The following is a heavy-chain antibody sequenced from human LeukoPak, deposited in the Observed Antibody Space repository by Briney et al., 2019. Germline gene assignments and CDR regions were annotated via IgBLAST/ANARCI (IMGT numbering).Heavy chain of an antibody. CDR2: IYHGGST. D-gene: IGHD3-10*01. CDR1: GGSISSGGFY. J-gene: IGHJ4*02. CDR3: ATGSMVRGVTLDY. Sequence: PSETLSLTCTVSGGSISSGGFYWSWIRQPPGKGLEWIGHIYHGGSTYYSPSLKSRVTISVDMSKNQFSLKLSSVTAADTAVYYCATGSMVRGVTLDYWGQGTLVTVSS. V-gene: IGHV4-30-2*01.